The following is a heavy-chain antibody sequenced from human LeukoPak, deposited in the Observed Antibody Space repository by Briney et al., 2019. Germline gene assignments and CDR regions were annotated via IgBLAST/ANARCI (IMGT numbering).Heavy chain of an antibody. CDR2: INWNGGST. J-gene: IGHJ6*03. D-gene: IGHD4-11*01. Sequence: GGSLGLSCAASGFTFDDYGMSWVRQAPGKGLEWVSGINWNGGSTGYADSVKGRFTISRDNAKNSLYLQMNSLRAEDTALYYCAKGATSHYYYYMDVWGKGTTVTVSS. CDR3: AKGATSHYYYYMDV. V-gene: IGHV3-20*04. CDR1: GFTFDDYG.